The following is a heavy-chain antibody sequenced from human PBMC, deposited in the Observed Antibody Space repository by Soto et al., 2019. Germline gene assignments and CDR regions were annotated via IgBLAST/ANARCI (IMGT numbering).Heavy chain of an antibody. CDR1: GDSISDTRYY. J-gene: IGHJ5*02. CDR2: ISHGGHA. CDR3: AIQVYGEYLADKCFDP. D-gene: IGHD4-17*01. Sequence: PSGTLSLTCSVSGDSISDTRYYWGWLRQSPGKGLEWFGSISHGGHAYYNPSLKSRVTLFADTSRNQFSLKMNSVTVADTAVYFCAIQVYGEYLADKCFDPWGKGALVTVSS. V-gene: IGHV4-39*01.